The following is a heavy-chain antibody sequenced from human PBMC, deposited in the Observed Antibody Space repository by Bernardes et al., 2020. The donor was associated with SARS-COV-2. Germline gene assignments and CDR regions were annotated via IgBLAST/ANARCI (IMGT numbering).Heavy chain of an antibody. Sequence: AQVKVSCEASGYTLSSYVISWVRQTPGQGLEWMGWISAYNGNTNYAQKLQGRVTMTTDTSTSKAYMELRSLRSDDTAVYYFARFFWSGYWSSYYYYGMDVWGQGTTVTVSS. CDR3: ARFFWSGYWSSYYYYGMDV. D-gene: IGHD3-3*01. J-gene: IGHJ6*02. CDR2: ISAYNGNT. V-gene: IGHV1-18*04. CDR1: GYTLSSYV.